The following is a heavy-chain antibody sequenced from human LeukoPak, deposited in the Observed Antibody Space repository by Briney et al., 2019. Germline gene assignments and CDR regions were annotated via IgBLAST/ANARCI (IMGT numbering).Heavy chain of an antibody. J-gene: IGHJ5*02. CDR2: IIPILGIA. CDR3: ARGEYYYGSGILNWFDP. CDR1: GGTFSSYA. Sequence: SVKVSCKASGGTFSSYAISWVRQAPGQGLEWMGRIIPILGIANYAQKFQGRVTITADKSTSTAYMELSSLRSEDTAVYYCARGEYYYGSGILNWFDPWNQGTLVTVSS. D-gene: IGHD3-10*01. V-gene: IGHV1-69*04.